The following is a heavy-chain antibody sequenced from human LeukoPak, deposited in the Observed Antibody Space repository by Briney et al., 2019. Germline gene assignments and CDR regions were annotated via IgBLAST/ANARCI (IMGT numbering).Heavy chain of an antibody. CDR2: ISGSGVST. D-gene: IGHD3-9*01. J-gene: IGHJ3*02. CDR3: AKDPRTILSFDI. Sequence: GGSLRLSCAASGFTFSSSAMTWVRQAPGKGLEWVSSISGSGVSTYYADSVKGRFTISRDNSKNTVYLQMNSLRAEDTAVYYCAKDPRTILSFDIWGQGTMVTVSS. CDR1: GFTFSSSA. V-gene: IGHV3-23*01.